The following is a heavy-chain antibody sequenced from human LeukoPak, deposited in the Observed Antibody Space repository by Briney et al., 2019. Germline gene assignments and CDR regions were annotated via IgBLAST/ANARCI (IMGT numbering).Heavy chain of an antibody. Sequence: GGSLRLSCAASGFTFSSYGMNWVRQAPGKGLEWVSYISSGSTTIYYADSVKGRFTISRDNAENSLYLQMSSLRDEDTAVYYCVTRYYSVGVCYLNYWGQGTLVTVSS. J-gene: IGHJ4*02. D-gene: IGHD2-8*02. CDR2: ISSGSTTI. CDR1: GFTFSSYG. CDR3: VTRYYSVGVCYLNY. V-gene: IGHV3-48*02.